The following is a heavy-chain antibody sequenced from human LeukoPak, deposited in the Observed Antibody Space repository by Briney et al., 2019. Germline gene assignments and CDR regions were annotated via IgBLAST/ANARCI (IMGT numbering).Heavy chain of an antibody. V-gene: IGHV4-34*01. J-gene: IGHJ4*02. CDR3: ARIARCDFWSGYYFVSASNPDY. CDR2: INHSGST. Sequence: KTSETLSLTCAVYGGSFSGYYWSWIRQPPGKGLEWIGEINHSGSTNYNPSLKSRVTISVDTSKNQFSLKLSSVTAADSAVYYCARIARCDFWSGYYFVSASNPDYWGQGTLVTVSS. CDR1: GGSFSGYY. D-gene: IGHD3-3*01.